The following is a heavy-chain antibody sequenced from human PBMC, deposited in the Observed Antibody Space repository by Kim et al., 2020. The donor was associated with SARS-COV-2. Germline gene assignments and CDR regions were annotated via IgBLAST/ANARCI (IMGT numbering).Heavy chain of an antibody. CDR1: RFTFNNYW. V-gene: IGHV3-74*01. Sequence: GGSLRLSCAVSRFTFNNYWINWVRHAPGKGLVWVSRISSDGSITNYADSVKGRFTISRDNAKNSLYLQMNSLRAEDTAVYYCARVKCSSTSCGYDYYYYYGMDVWGQGTTVTVSS. CDR2: ISSDGSIT. CDR3: ARVKCSSTSCGYDYYYYYGMDV. D-gene: IGHD2-2*01. J-gene: IGHJ6*02.